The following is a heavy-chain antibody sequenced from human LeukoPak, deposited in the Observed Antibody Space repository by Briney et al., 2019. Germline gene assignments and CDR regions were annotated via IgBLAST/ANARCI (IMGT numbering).Heavy chain of an antibody. CDR2: INHSGST. V-gene: IGHV4-34*01. CDR3: ARGLRITMVRGVIGRCCWFDP. Sequence: PSETLSLTCAVYGGSFSGYYWSWIRQPPGKGLEWIGGINHSGSTNYNPSLKSRVTISVDTSKNQFSLKLSSVTAADTAVYYCARGLRITMVRGVIGRCCWFDPWGQGTLVTVSS. D-gene: IGHD3-10*01. J-gene: IGHJ5*02. CDR1: GGSFSGYY.